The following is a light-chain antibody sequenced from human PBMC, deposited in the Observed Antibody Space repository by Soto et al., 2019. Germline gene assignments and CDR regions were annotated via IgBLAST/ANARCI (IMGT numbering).Light chain of an antibody. CDR3: QQFGSSPVT. CDR1: QSVNSNY. CDR2: GAS. Sequence: ENVLTQSPGTLSLSPGERATLSCRASQSVNSNYLAWYQQKAGQAPRLLIYGASSTATGIPDRFSGSGSGTDFTLTISRLEPEDFAVYYCQQFGSSPVTFGQGTKVEIK. V-gene: IGKV3-20*01. J-gene: IGKJ1*01.